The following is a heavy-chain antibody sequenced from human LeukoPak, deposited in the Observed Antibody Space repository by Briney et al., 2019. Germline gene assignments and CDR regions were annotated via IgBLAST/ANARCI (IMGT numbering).Heavy chain of an antibody. D-gene: IGHD6-13*01. V-gene: IGHV4-34*01. CDR2: VNHSGRT. J-gene: IGHJ4*02. CDR3: AIRFGRLEAGGTPFGC. Sequence: PAETLSLTCAVHVDSFSDYWWTWVRQSPGKGLEWIREVNHSGRTNDNPSLKSRVSISVAMSKKQFSLKLTSVTAADTDLYYCAIRFGRLEAGGTPFGCWGQGTLVT. CDR1: VDSFSDYW.